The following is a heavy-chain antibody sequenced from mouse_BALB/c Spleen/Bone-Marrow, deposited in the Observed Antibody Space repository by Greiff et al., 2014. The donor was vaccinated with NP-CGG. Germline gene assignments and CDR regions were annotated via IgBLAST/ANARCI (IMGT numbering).Heavy chain of an antibody. CDR1: GFTFSSYG. CDR3: ARHQRYYAMDY. J-gene: IGHJ4*01. Sequence: EVHLVESGGDLVKPGGSLKLSCAASGFTFSSYGMSWGRQTPDKRLEWVATISSGGSNTYYPVSVKGRFTISRDNAKNTLYLQMSSLKSEDTAMYYCARHQRYYAMDYWGQGTSVAVSS. V-gene: IGHV5-6*01. CDR2: ISSGGSNT.